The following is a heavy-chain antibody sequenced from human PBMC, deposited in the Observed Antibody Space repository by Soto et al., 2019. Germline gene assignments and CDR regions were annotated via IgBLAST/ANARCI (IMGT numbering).Heavy chain of an antibody. CDR2: INTNGGST. D-gene: IGHD3-16*01. Sequence: GGSLRLSCAASGVTFSNHAMHWVRQAPGKGLECISTINTNGGSTYYADSVKGRFTISRDNSKSTLYLQMGSLRADDMAIYYCARGGGGAALADFDYWGQGALVTVS. CDR1: GVTFSNHA. V-gene: IGHV3-64*02. CDR3: ARGGGGAALADFDY. J-gene: IGHJ4*02.